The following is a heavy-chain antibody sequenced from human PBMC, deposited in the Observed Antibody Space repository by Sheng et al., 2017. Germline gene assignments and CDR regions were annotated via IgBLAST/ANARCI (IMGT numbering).Heavy chain of an antibody. CDR2: INPNSGGT. V-gene: IGHV1-2*06. J-gene: IGHJ3*02. D-gene: IGHD2-2*01. CDR3: ASYIMRSSTTVIAFDI. CDR1: GYTFTGYY. Sequence: QVQLVQSGAEMKKPGASVKVSCKASGYTFTGYYMHWVRQAPGQGLEWMGRINPNSGGTNYAQKFQGRVTMTRDTSISTAYMELSRLRSDDTAVYYCASYIMRSSTTVIAFDIWGQGTMVTVSS.